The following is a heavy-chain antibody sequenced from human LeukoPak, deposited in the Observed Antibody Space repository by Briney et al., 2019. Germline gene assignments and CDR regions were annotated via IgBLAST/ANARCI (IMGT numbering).Heavy chain of an antibody. J-gene: IGHJ5*02. V-gene: IGHV1-69*04. D-gene: IGHD1-7*01. CDR1: GGTFSSYA. Sequence: SVKVSCKASGGTFSSYAISWVRQAPGQGLEWMGRSIPILGIANYAQKFQGRVTMTRDTSISTAYMELSRLRSDDTAVYYCARGNYAVRDWFDPWGQGTLVTVSS. CDR3: ARGNYAVRDWFDP. CDR2: SIPILGIA.